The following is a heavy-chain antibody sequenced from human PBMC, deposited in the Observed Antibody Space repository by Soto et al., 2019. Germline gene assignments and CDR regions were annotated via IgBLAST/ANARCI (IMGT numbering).Heavy chain of an antibody. CDR3: ARELPVHTPAVAC. CDR2: ISPMFGAA. D-gene: IGHD3-10*01. J-gene: IGHJ4*02. V-gene: IGHV1-69*19. CDR1: GGTFNTYA. Sequence: QVQLVQSGAEMKKPGSSVKVSCQSSGGTFNTYAMNWVRQAPGQGPEWMGDISPMFGAANYAPKFQGRVTITADESTGTSYMQLSSLTSEDTALYFCARELPVHTPAVACWGPGTLVPVSS.